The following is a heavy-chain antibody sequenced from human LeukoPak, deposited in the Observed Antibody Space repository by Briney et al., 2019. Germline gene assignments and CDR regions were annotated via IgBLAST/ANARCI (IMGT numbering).Heavy chain of an antibody. CDR1: GYSISSGYY. CDR2: IYHSGNT. V-gene: IGHV4-38-2*02. J-gene: IGHJ4*02. D-gene: IGHD6-13*01. CDR3: ARAGYSSSWYRLLADY. Sequence: PSETLSLTCTVSGYSISSGYYWGWIRQPPGKGLEWIGTIYHSGNTYYNPSLKSRVTISVDTSKNQFSLKLSSVTAADTAVYYCARAGYSSSWYRLLADYWGQGTLVTVSS.